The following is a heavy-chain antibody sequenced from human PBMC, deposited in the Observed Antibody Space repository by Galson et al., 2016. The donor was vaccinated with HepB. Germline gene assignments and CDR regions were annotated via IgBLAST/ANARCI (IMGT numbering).Heavy chain of an antibody. J-gene: IGHJ6*02. CDR3: AGERRRRMSATSPYFYSGMDV. D-gene: IGHD2/OR15-2a*01. CDR1: GVNFSDYY. V-gene: IGHV3-11*06. CDR2: ISGSSDFT. Sequence: SLRLSCAASGVNFSDYYMSWIRQAPGKGLDWISYISGSSDFTSYTDSVKGRFTISRDNAKKSLYLQMNSLRADDTAVYYCAGERRRRMSATSPYFYSGMDVWGQGTTVTVSS.